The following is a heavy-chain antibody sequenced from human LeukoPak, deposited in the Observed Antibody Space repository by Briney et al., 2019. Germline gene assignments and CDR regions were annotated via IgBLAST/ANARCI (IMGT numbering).Heavy chain of an antibody. CDR2: IYSGGST. V-gene: IGHV3-53*01. D-gene: IGHD2-15*01. Sequence: PGGSLRLSCAASGFTVSSNYMSWVRQAPGKGLEWVSVIYSGGSTYYADSVKGRFTISGDNSKNTLYLQMNSLRAEDTAVYYCARARVAYYYYYMDVWGKGTTVTISS. J-gene: IGHJ6*03. CDR1: GFTVSSNY. CDR3: ARARVAYYYYYMDV.